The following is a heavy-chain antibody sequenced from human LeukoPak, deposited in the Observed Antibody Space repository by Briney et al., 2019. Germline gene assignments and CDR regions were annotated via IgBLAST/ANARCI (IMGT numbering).Heavy chain of an antibody. V-gene: IGHV4-39*01. CDR3: VRHEGGCSSVSSYFAGAIDP. Sequence: PSETLSLTCTVSGDAIKNSVFYWGWIRQPPEKGLEWIGSLYYDGSDHYNPSLKSRVAISVDTSKNQFSLHVNSVTAADTATYYCVRHEGGCSSVSSYFAGAIDPWGQGILVTVSS. D-gene: IGHD2-2*01. J-gene: IGHJ5*02. CDR2: LYYDGSD. CDR1: GDAIKNSVFY.